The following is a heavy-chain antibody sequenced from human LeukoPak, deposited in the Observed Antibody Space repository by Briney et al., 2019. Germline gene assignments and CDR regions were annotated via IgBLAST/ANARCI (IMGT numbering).Heavy chain of an antibody. CDR2: INTDSSDI. V-gene: IGHV3-21*05. Sequence: GGSLRHSRAASGFTFSRYAMNWVRQAPGKGLQWVSYINTDSSDIHYADSVKGRFTISRDNARNTLYLQLSSRRAEDSAVYYCARDTFQPGLIDSWGQGTLVTVSS. CDR1: GFTFSRYA. CDR3: ARDTFQPGLIDS. J-gene: IGHJ4*02. D-gene: IGHD2-2*01.